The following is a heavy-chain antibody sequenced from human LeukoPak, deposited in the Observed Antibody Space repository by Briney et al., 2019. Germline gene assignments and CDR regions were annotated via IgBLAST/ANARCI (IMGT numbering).Heavy chain of an antibody. V-gene: IGHV3-66*01. D-gene: IGHD5-18*01. CDR2: IYSGGGT. J-gene: IGHJ4*02. Sequence: GGSLRLSCAASGFTVSDNYMGWVRQAPGKGLEWVSFIYSGGGTSYADSVKGRFTISRDNSKNTLYLQMNSLRAEDTALYYCAKGGGYSYGHYYWGQGTLVTVSS. CDR1: GFTVSDNY. CDR3: AKGGGYSYGHYY.